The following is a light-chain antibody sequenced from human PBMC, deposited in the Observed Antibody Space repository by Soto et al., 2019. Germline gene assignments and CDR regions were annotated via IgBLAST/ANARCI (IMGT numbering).Light chain of an antibody. CDR3: ETWDNNGVV. J-gene: IGLJ2*01. Sequence: QSVLTQSSSASASLGSSVKLTCTLSSGHSSYIIAWHPQQPGKAPRYLMKLEGSGSYNKGSGVPDRISGSSSGADRYLTISNLQSEDEADYYCETWDNNGVVFGGGTKLTVL. CDR2: LEGSGSY. V-gene: IGLV4-60*03. CDR1: SGHSSYI.